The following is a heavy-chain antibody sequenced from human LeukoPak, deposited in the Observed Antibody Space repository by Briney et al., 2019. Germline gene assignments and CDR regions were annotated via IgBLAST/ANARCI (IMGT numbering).Heavy chain of an antibody. J-gene: IGHJ4*02. Sequence: GGSLRLSCAASGFTFSDYSMHWVRQAPGKGLNWVAFIRYDGNNKYYADSVKGRFAISRDNSKNMLYLEMNSLSTEDTAVYYCAKVRYCSGVNCYPDDNWGQGTLVTVSS. CDR3: AKVRYCSGVNCYPDDN. CDR2: IRYDGNNK. D-gene: IGHD2-15*01. V-gene: IGHV3-30*02. CDR1: GFTFSDYS.